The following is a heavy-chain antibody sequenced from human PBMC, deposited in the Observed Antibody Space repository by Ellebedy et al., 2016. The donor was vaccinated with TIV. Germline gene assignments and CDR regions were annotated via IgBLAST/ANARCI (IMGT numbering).Heavy chain of an antibody. J-gene: IGHJ4*02. CDR2: ISGDSSYI. CDR1: GFTFSTYN. D-gene: IGHD6-19*01. CDR3: ARDMGYTSGWHYFDY. Sequence: GESLNISCAASGFTFSTYNMNWVRQAPGKGLEWVSSISGDSSYIYYADSLKGRFTISRDNAKNSLYLQINSLRAEDTAVYYCARDMGYTSGWHYFDYWGQGTLVTVSS. V-gene: IGHV3-21*01.